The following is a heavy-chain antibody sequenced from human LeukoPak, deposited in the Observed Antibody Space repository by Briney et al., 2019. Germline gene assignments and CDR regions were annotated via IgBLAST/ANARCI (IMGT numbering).Heavy chain of an antibody. Sequence: GGSLRLSCAASGFTFSSYSMNWVRQAPGKGLEWVSSISSSSSYIYYADSVMGRFTISRDNAKNSLYLQMDSLRAEDTAVYYCARVGMAVAGDYWGQGTLVTVSS. J-gene: IGHJ4*02. V-gene: IGHV3-21*01. CDR1: GFTFSSYS. CDR2: ISSSSSYI. D-gene: IGHD6-19*01. CDR3: ARVGMAVAGDY.